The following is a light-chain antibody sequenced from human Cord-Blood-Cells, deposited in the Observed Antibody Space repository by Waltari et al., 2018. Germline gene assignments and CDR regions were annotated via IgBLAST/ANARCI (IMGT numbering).Light chain of an antibody. J-gene: IGKJ3*01. CDR3: QQSYSTPFT. CDR1: QSISNY. CDR2: AAS. V-gene: IGKV1-39*01. Sequence: DIQLTHSLSFLSVSVGNRVTLTCRASQSISNYLNWYQQKPGKAPKLLIYAASSLQSGVPSRFSGSGSGTDFTLTISSLQPEDIATYYCQQSYSTPFTFGPGTKVDIK.